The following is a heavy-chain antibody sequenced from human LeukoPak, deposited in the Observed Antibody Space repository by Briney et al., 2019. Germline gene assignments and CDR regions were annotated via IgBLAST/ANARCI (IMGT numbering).Heavy chain of an antibody. CDR2: IKSYADGSGT. CDR1: GFILNFNRYW. D-gene: IGHD3-3*01. V-gene: IGHV3-74*03. J-gene: IGHJ4*02. Sequence: QPGGSLRLSCEASGFILNFNRYWMHWVRQAPGKGLVWVSCIKSYADGSGTTYADSVKGRFTISRDDARNTVYLQMNSLRAEDTAVYYCASYDFWSGYYHFDYWGQGTLVTVSS. CDR3: ASYDFWSGYYHFDY.